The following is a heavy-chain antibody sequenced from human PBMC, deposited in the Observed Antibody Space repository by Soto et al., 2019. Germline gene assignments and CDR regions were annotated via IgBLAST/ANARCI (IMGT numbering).Heavy chain of an antibody. CDR3: ARDLYDFWSGYHKWFDP. J-gene: IGHJ5*02. CDR1: GYTFTSYA. Sequence: ASVKVSCKASGYTFTSYAMHWVLQAPGQRLEWMGWINAGNGNTKYSQKFQGRVTITRDTSASTAYMELSGLRSEDTAVYYCARDLYDFWSGYHKWFDPWGQGTLVTVSS. CDR2: INAGNGNT. V-gene: IGHV1-3*01. D-gene: IGHD3-3*01.